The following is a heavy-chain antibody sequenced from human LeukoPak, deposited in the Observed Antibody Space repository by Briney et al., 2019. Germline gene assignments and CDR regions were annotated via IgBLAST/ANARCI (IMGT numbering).Heavy chain of an antibody. V-gene: IGHV1-2*02. Sequence: ASVKVSCKASGYTFSDYYMHWVRQAPGQGLEWMAWINSNGGATDSAQKFQGRVTLTRDTSTSTVYMELSRLRSDDTAVYYCARAPPSAPFDNWGQGTLVTVSS. J-gene: IGHJ4*02. CDR1: GYTFSDYY. CDR3: ARAPPSAPFDN. CDR2: INSNGGAT.